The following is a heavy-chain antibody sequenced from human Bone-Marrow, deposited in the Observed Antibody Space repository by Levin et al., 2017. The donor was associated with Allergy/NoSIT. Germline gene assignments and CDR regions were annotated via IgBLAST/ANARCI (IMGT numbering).Heavy chain of an antibody. CDR2: IYYTGST. V-gene: IGHV4-39*07. CDR1: GGSISTTGYY. D-gene: IGHD6-19*01. J-gene: IGHJ5*02. CDR3: AKEGAVAANWFDP. Sequence: SEALSLTCSVSGGSISTTGYYWGWIRQAPGKGLEWIGNIYYTGSTYYNPSLESRVTISVDTSKNQFSLKLSSVTAADTAMYYCAKEGAVAANWFDPWGQGTLVAVSS.